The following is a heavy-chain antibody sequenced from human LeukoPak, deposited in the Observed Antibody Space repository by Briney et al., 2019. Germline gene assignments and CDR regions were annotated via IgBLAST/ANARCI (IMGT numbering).Heavy chain of an antibody. CDR2: IYYSGST. J-gene: IGHJ4*02. D-gene: IGHD3-16*02. V-gene: IGHV4-59*01. CDR1: GGSISSYY. CDR3: ASDRVWGSYRYYYFDY. Sequence: PSETLSLTCTVSGGSISSYYWSWIRQPPGKGLEWIGYIYYSGSTNYNPSLKSRVTISVDTSKNQFSLKLSSVTAADTAVYYCASDRVWGSYRYYYFDYWGQGTLVTVSS.